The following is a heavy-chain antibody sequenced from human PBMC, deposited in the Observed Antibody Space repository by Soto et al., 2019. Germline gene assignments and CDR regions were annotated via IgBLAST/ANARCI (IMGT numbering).Heavy chain of an antibody. D-gene: IGHD5-12*01. CDR1: GFTFSGSA. CDR2: IRSKTNNYAT. Sequence: EVQLVESGGGLVQPGGSLKLSCAASGFTFSGSAVHWVRQASGKGLEWVGRIRSKTNNYATAYAASVEGSFTISRDDSKNTAYLQMNSLKTEDTAVYYCAGAVATALDIWGQGTMVTVSS. V-gene: IGHV3-73*01. J-gene: IGHJ3*02. CDR3: AGAVATALDI.